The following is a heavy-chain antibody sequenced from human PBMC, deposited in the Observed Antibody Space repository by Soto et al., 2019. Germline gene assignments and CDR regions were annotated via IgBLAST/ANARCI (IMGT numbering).Heavy chain of an antibody. Sequence: PGGSLRLSCAASGFTFSNAWINWVRQAPGKGLEWVGRIKSKTDGGTTDFAAPVKGRFAISRDDSKGIAYLQMNSLKTEDTAVYYCTRDPHSSSWSNWFDPWGQGT. D-gene: IGHD6-13*01. CDR1: GFTFSNAW. J-gene: IGHJ5*02. V-gene: IGHV3-15*07. CDR3: TRDPHSSSWSNWFDP. CDR2: IKSKTDGGTT.